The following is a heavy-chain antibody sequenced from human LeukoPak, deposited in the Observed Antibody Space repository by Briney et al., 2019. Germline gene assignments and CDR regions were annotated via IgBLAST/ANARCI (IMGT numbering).Heavy chain of an antibody. CDR2: IYYSGST. Sequence: PSETLSLTCTVSGGSISSSSYYWGWIRQPPGKGLEWIGSIYYSGSTYYNPSLKSRVTISVDTSKNQFSLKLSSVTAADTAVYYCASPWYYYDSSDGYWGQGTLVTVSS. V-gene: IGHV4-39*07. J-gene: IGHJ4*02. D-gene: IGHD3-22*01. CDR1: GGSISSSSYY. CDR3: ASPWYYYDSSDGY.